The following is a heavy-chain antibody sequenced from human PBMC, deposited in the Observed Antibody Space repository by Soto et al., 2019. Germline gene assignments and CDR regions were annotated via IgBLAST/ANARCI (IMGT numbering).Heavy chain of an antibody. CDR1: GGFISTYF. D-gene: IGHD3-3*01. Sequence: PSETLSLTCTVSGGFISTYFWSWIRQVPGKGPEWIGYIFYNGTTNYNPSLKSRVTMSVDTSKNQFSLKLNSVTAADTAVYYCARSPQQIRFLVLWLDPWGPGTQVTVSS. CDR2: IFYNGTT. J-gene: IGHJ5*02. V-gene: IGHV4-59*01. CDR3: ARSPQQIRFLVLWLDP.